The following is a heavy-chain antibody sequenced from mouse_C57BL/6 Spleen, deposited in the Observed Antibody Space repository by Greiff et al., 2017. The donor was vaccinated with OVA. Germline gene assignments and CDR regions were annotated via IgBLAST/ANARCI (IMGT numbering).Heavy chain of an antibody. CDR1: GYTFTSYW. CDR3: ASRANSYFDC. Sequence: QVQLQQPGAELVMPGASVKLSCTASGYTFTSYWMHWVKQRPGQGLEWIGEIDPADSYTNYNQKFKGKSTLTVDKSSSTAYMQLSSLTSEDSAVYYCASRANSYFDCWGQRTTLSVSS. D-gene: IGHD3-3*01. V-gene: IGHV1-69*01. CDR2: IDPADSYT. J-gene: IGHJ2*01.